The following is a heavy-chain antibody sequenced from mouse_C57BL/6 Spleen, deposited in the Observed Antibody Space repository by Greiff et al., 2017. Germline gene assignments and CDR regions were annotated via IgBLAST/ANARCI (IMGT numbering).Heavy chain of an antibody. CDR1: GYTFTDYY. CDR3: AREKANKDAFYAMDY. Sequence: VQLQQSGPVLVKPGASVKMSCKASGYTFTDYYMNWVKQSHGKSLEWIGVINPYNGGTSYNQKFKGKATLTVDKSSSTAYMELNSLTSEDSAVYYCAREKANKDAFYAMDYWGQGTSVTVSS. V-gene: IGHV1-19*01. CDR2: INPYNGGT. J-gene: IGHJ4*01.